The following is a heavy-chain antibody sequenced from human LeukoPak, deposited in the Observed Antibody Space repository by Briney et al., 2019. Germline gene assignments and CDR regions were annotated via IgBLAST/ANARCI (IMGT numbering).Heavy chain of an antibody. J-gene: IGHJ4*02. D-gene: IGHD5-12*01. CDR3: AIEDSGYDQSIDY. Sequence: SETLSLTCTVSGGSISTYYWSWIRQPPGRGLDWIGYIYYSGSTNYNPSLKSRVTISVDTSKNQFSLKLSSVTAADTAVYYCAIEDSGYDQSIDYWGQGTLVTVSS. CDR2: IYYSGST. V-gene: IGHV4-59*12. CDR1: GGSISTYY.